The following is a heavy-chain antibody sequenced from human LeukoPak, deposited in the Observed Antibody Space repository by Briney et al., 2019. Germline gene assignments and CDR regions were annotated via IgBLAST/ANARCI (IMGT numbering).Heavy chain of an antibody. J-gene: IGHJ4*02. CDR2: IYHSGST. V-gene: IGHV4-30-2*01. CDR3: ARGFTDTARERPFDY. D-gene: IGHD5-18*01. CDR1: GGSISSGGYS. Sequence: SQTLSLTCAVSGGSISSGGYSWSWIRQPPGKGLEWIGYIYHSGSTYYNPSLKSRVTISVDRSKNQFSLKLSSVTAADTAVYYCARGFTDTARERPFDYWDQGTLVTVSS.